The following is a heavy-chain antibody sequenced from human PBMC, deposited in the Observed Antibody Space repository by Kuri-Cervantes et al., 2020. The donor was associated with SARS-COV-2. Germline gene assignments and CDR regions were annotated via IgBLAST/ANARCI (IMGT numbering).Heavy chain of an antibody. J-gene: IGHJ5*02. CDR1: GGAFRTYG. Sequence: SVKVSCKASGGAFRTYGVIWVRQAPGQGLECLGRIVPMFATANYAQDFQGRISITADEATKTIYLELRSLRSDDTAVYYCARDRYCSAGNCYLSRSQDNWLDTWGQGTPVTVSS. CDR3: ARDRYCSAGNCYLSRSQDNWLDT. V-gene: IGHV1-69*13. CDR2: IVPMFATA. D-gene: IGHD2-15*01.